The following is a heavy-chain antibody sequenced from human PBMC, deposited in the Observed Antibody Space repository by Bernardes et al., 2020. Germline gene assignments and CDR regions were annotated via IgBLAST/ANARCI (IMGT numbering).Heavy chain of an antibody. D-gene: IGHD3-3*01. CDR2: ISAYNGNT. J-gene: IGHJ5*02. CDR3: ARVPTIFNWFDP. V-gene: IGHV1-18*01. CDR1: GYTFTSYG. Sequence: ASMKVSCKASGYTFTSYGISWVRQAPGQGLEWMGWISAYNGNTNYAQKLQGRVTMTTDTSTSTAYMELRSLRSDDTAVYYCARVPTIFNWFDPWGQGTLVTVSS.